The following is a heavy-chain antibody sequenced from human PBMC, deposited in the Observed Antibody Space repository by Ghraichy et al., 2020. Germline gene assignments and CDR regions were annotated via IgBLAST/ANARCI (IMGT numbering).Heavy chain of an antibody. J-gene: IGHJ5*02. V-gene: IGHV4-59*01. CDR2: IYYSGST. Sequence: ETLSLTCTVSGGSISSYYWSWIRQPPGKGLEWIGYIYYSGSTNYNPSLKSRVTISVDTSKNQFSLKLSSVTAADTAVYYCARVREGYCSSISCYHNWFDPWGQGTLVTVSS. CDR1: GGSISSYY. CDR3: ARVREGYCSSISCYHNWFDP. D-gene: IGHD2-2*01.